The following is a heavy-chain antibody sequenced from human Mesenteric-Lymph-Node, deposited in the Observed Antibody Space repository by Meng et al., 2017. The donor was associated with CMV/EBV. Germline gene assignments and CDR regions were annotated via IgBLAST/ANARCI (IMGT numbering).Heavy chain of an antibody. V-gene: IGHV4-34*01. D-gene: IGHD4-23*01. Sequence: QVQLQQWGAGLLKPSATPSLTCAVYGGSFSGYYWSWIRQPPGKGLEWIGEINHSGSTNYNPSLKSRVTISVDTSKNQFSLKLSSVTAADTAVYYCARHQRWLKSEGGFNYWGQGTLVTVSS. CDR3: ARHQRWLKSEGGFNY. CDR2: INHSGST. CDR1: GGSFSGYY. J-gene: IGHJ4*02.